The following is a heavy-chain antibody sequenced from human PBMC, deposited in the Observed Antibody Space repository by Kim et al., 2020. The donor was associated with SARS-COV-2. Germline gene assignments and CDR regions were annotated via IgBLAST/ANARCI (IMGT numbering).Heavy chain of an antibody. CDR3: ARDSPWGISMIRGVTVKYYGMDV. J-gene: IGHJ6*02. D-gene: IGHD3-10*01. V-gene: IGHV3-23*01. CDR2: ISDRGGST. CDR1: EFIFSNYG. Sequence: GGSLRLSCAASEFIFSNYGMNWVRQAPGKGLEWVSVISDRGGSTNYADSVRGRFTISRDNSKNTLYLQMSSLRVEDTAVYFCARDSPWGISMIRGVTVKYYGMDVWGQGTTVTVSS.